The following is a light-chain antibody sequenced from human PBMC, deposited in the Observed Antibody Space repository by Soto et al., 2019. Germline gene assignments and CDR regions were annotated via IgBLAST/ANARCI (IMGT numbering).Light chain of an antibody. Sequence: EIVLTQSPGTLSLSPGDRATLSCRASQSANSNLVWYQEKSGQSPRLLIYAASNRATGVPDRFSGSGSGTDFTLTISILEPEDFAVYYCQQYGSSPRTFGQGAKVEIK. V-gene: IGKV3-20*01. CDR2: AAS. CDR3: QQYGSSPRT. J-gene: IGKJ1*01. CDR1: QSANSN.